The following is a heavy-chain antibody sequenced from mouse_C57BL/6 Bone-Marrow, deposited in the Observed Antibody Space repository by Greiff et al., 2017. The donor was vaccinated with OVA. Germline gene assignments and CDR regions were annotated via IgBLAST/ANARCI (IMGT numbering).Heavy chain of an antibody. Sequence: VMLVESGPGILQPSQSLSLTCSFSGFSLSTFGMGVGWIRQPSGKGLEWLAHIWWDDDKYYNPALKSRLTISKDTSKNQVFLKIANVDTADTATYYCARFYGSSYYFDYWGQGTTLTVSS. CDR3: ARFYGSSYYFDY. J-gene: IGHJ2*01. V-gene: IGHV8-8*01. CDR2: IWWDDDK. D-gene: IGHD1-1*01. CDR1: GFSLSTFGMG.